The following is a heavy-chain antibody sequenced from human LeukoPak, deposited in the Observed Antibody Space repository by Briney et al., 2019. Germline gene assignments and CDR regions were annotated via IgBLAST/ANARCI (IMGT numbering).Heavy chain of an antibody. CDR3: ARGGVNPVDH. CDR1: GFIFSSYW. J-gene: IGHJ4*02. V-gene: IGHV3-7*01. Sequence: GGSLRLSCAASGFIFSSYWMSWVRQAPGKGLEWVANIKEDGSEKYYVDSVKGRFTISRDNAKNSLYLQMNNLRAEDTAMYFCARGGVNPVDHWGQGTLVTVSS. CDR2: IKEDGSEK. D-gene: IGHD1-14*01.